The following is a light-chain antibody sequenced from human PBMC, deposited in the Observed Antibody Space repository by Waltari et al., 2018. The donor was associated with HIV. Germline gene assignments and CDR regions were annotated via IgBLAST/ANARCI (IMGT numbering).Light chain of an antibody. CDR2: GNS. V-gene: IGLV1-40*01. Sequence: QSVLTQPPSVSGAPGPRVTISCTGSSSNIGAGYDVHWYQQIPGTAPKLLIYGNSHRPSGVPDRFSGSKSGTSASLASTGLQAGDEADYYCQSYDSSLSVWVFGGGTKLTVL. CDR1: SSNIGAGYD. J-gene: IGLJ3*02. CDR3: QSYDSSLSVWV.